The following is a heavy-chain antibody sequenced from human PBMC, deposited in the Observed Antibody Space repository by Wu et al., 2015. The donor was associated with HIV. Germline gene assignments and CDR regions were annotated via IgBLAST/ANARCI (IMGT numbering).Heavy chain of an antibody. V-gene: IGHV1-18*01. CDR3: ARDQQWPTEYYHYYGMDV. CDR1: GYNFDGFG. D-gene: IGHD6-19*01. CDR2: VSAWDGRT. J-gene: IGHJ6*02. Sequence: QVKLVQSGIEVKKSGASMKVSCKASGYNFDGFGIVWVRQAPGQRLEWVGWVSAWDGRTNYAQNLQGRVTMTTDSSTNTAYMELKSLTSDDTAVYFCARDQQWPTEYYHYYGMDVWGQGTTVTVSS.